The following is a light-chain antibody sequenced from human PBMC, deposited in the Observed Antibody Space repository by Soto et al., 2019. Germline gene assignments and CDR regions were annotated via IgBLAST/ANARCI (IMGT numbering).Light chain of an antibody. Sequence: DIQMTQSPSSLSASVGDRVTITCQASQDISNYLNWYQQKPGKAPKLLIYDASNLETGVPSRFSGSGSVTDFPFTISSLQPENIATYYCQQYDNLPPFSIGPGTKVDIK. J-gene: IGKJ3*01. CDR2: DAS. CDR3: QQYDNLPPFS. V-gene: IGKV1-33*01. CDR1: QDISNY.